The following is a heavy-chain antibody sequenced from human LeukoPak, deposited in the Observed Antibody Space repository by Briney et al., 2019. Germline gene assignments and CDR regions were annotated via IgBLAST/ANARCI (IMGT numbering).Heavy chain of an antibody. Sequence: PGGSLRLSGAASGFTVRDFWMAWFRQAQGKGLEWVAHIKEDGTAKYYADSVRGRFTIFKDDDRNSLSLQMNRLRVEDTAVYYCVRGGWELDYWGQGTLVTVAS. CDR1: GFTVRDFW. CDR3: VRGGWELDY. V-gene: IGHV3-7*03. D-gene: IGHD4-23*01. CDR2: IKEDGTAK. J-gene: IGHJ4*02.